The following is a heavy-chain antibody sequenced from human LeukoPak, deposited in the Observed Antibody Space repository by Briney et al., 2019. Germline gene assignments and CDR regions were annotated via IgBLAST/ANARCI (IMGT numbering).Heavy chain of an antibody. J-gene: IGHJ4*02. V-gene: IGHV3-7*04. CDR3: VRTSRSISSDY. CDR1: GVSFSNDG. Sequence: SLTLSCKVSGVSFSNDGISWIRQAPGQGLDWVANIKQDGSVKNYLDSMEGRFIISRDNAKNLLYLQMNSLGAEDTAVYYCVRTSRSISSDYWGQGTQVTVSS. CDR2: IKQDGSVK. D-gene: IGHD3-3*02.